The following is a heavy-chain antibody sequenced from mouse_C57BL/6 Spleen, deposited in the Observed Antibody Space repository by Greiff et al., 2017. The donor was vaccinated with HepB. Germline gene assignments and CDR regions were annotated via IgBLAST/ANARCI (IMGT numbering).Heavy chain of an antibody. CDR2: ISYDGSN. CDR1: GYSITSGYY. D-gene: IGHD2-3*01. V-gene: IGHV3-6*01. CDR3: AREGGDGYSFDY. J-gene: IGHJ2*01. Sequence: EVQVVESGPGLVKPSQSLSLTCSVTGYSITSGYYWNWIRQFPGNKLEWMGYISYDGSNNYNPSLKNRISITRDTSKNQFFLKLNSVTTEDTATYYCAREGGDGYSFDYWGQGTTLTVSS.